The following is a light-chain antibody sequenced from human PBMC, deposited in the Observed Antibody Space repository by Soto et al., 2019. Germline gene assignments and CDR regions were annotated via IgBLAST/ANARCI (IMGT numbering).Light chain of an antibody. CDR3: QVWDSSTVV. CDR2: RDS. J-gene: IGLJ2*01. V-gene: IGLV3-9*01. CDR1: NIGSKN. Sequence: SYELTQPLSVSVALGQTARITCGGNNIGSKNVHWYQQKPGQAPVLVIYRDSNRPSGIPERFSGSNSGNTATLTISRAQAGDEADYYCQVWDSSTVVFCGGTKVTVL.